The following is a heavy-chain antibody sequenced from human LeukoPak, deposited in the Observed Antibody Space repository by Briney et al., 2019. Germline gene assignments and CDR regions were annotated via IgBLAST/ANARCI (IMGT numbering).Heavy chain of an antibody. D-gene: IGHD5-18*01. CDR1: GGSISSGGYS. Sequence: PSETLSLTCAVSGGSISSGGYSWSWIRQPPGKGLEWIGYIYHSGSTYYNPSLKSRVTISVDRSKNQFSLKLSSVTAADTAVYYCARGPHTAMGSFFDYWGQGTLVTASS. CDR3: ARGPHTAMGSFFDY. V-gene: IGHV4-30-2*01. J-gene: IGHJ4*02. CDR2: IYHSGST.